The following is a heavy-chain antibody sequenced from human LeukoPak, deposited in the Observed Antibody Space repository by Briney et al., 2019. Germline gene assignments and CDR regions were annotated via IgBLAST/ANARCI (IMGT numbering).Heavy chain of an antibody. D-gene: IGHD6-19*01. CDR2: INPNSGGT. CDR3: ARDRGGSSGWYDAFDI. V-gene: IGHV1-2*02. J-gene: IGHJ3*02. Sequence: ASVKVSCKASGSTFTDYYMHWVRQAPGQGLEWMGWINPNSGGTNFAQKLQGRVTMTTDTSTSSAYMELRSLRSDDTAVYYCARDRGGSSGWYDAFDIWGQGTMVTVSS. CDR1: GSTFTDYY.